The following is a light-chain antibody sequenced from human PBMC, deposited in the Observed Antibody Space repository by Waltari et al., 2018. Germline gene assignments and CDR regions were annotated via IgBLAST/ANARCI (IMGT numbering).Light chain of an antibody. CDR2: DAS. CDR3: QQRSDWPFLT. CDR1: QSIGNY. V-gene: IGKV3-11*01. Sequence: EIVLTQSPVTLAMSPGERATLSCRASQSIGNYLAWYQHKPGQAPRLLIYDASNRATCIPDRLSGSGSGTDFTLTINSLEPEDFTVDYCQQRSDWPFLTFGGGTKVEIK. J-gene: IGKJ4*01.